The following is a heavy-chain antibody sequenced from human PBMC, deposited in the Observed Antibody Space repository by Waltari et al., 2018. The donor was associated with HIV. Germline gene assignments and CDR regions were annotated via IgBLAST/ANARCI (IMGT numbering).Heavy chain of an antibody. CDR2: INHSGST. J-gene: IGHJ4*02. Sequence: QVQLQQWGAGLLKPSETLSLTCAVYGGTFSGYHWSWIRQTPGKGLEWIGEINHSGSTNYNPSLKIRITMSIDTSKNQFSLKLRSVTAADTTVYYCARAIAVASTGVFDYWGQGTLVTVSS. V-gene: IGHV4-34*02. CDR1: GGTFSGYH. D-gene: IGHD6-19*01. CDR3: ARAIAVASTGVFDY.